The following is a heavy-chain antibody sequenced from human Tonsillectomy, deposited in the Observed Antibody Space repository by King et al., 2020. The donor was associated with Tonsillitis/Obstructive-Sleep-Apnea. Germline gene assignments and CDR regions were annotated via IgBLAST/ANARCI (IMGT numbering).Heavy chain of an antibody. CDR2: IGSSGSTI. V-gene: IGHV3-48*03. CDR1: GFTFSSYE. CDR3: ARDRSPSTHFDY. D-gene: IGHD2-2*01. Sequence: QLVQSGGGLVQPGGSLRLSCAASGFTFSSYEMNWVRQAPGKGLEWVSYIGSSGSTIYYADSVKGRFTISRDNAKNSLYLQMNSLRAEDTAVYYCARDRSPSTHFDYWGQGTLVTVSS. J-gene: IGHJ4*02.